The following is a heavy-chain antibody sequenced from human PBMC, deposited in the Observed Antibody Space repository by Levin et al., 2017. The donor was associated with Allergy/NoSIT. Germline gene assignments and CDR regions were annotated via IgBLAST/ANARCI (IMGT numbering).Heavy chain of an antibody. Sequence: RGESLKISCAASGFTFSSYAMHWVRQAPGKGLEWVAVISYDGSNKYYADSVKGRFTISRDNSKNTLYLQMNSLRAEDTAVYYCARVFEQLVRGFFDYWGQGTLVTVSS. CDR3: ARVFEQLVRGFFDY. CDR2: ISYDGSNK. CDR1: GFTFSSYA. J-gene: IGHJ4*02. D-gene: IGHD6-13*01. V-gene: IGHV3-30*04.